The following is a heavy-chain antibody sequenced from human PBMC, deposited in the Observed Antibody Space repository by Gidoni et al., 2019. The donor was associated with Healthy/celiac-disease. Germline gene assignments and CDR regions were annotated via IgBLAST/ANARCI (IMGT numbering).Heavy chain of an antibody. CDR1: GFTFSSYG. D-gene: IGHD5-12*01. J-gene: IGHJ4*02. CDR2: ISYDGSNK. Sequence: AASGFTFSSYGMHWVRQAPGKGLEWVAVISYDGSNKYYADSVKGRFTISRDNSKNTLYLQMNSLRAEDTAVYYCAKDISGYDFYFDYWGQGTLVTVSS. V-gene: IGHV3-30*18. CDR3: AKDISGYDFYFDY.